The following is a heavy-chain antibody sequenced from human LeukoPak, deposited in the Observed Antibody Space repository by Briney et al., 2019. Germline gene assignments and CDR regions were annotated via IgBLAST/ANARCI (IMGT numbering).Heavy chain of an antibody. J-gene: IGHJ4*02. CDR2: IYSGGST. D-gene: IGHD6-13*01. V-gene: IGHV3-66*01. CDR3: ARDSSRGSSSWYRVGDY. Sequence: GGSLRLSCAASGFTVSSNYMSWVRQAPGKGLEWVSVIYSGGSTYYADSVKGRFTISRDNSKNTLYLQMNSLRAEDTAVYYCARDSSRGSSSWYRVGDYWGQGTLVTVSS. CDR1: GFTVSSNY.